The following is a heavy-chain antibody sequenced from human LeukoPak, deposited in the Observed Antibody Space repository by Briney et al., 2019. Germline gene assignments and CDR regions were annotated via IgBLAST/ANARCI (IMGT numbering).Heavy chain of an antibody. D-gene: IGHD5-12*01. CDR2: IYYSGST. V-gene: IGHV4-59*01. CDR1: GGSMSSYY. CDR3: ARDVDSRFDY. J-gene: IGHJ4*02. Sequence: PSETLSLTCTVSGGSMSSYYWSWIRQPPGKGLEWIGYIYYSGSTNYNPSLKSRVTISVDTSKNQFSLKMSSVTAADTAVYYCARDVDSRFDYWGQGTLVTVSS.